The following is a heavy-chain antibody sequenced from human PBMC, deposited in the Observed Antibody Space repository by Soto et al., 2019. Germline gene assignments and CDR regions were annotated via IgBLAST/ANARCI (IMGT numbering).Heavy chain of an antibody. CDR3: ARGDPNSCLYYYYYGMDV. Sequence: GGSLRLSCAASGFTFSSYSMNWFRQAPGKGLEWVSSISSSSSYIYYADSVKGRVTISRDNAKNSLYLQMDSLRAEDTAVYYCARGDPNSCLYYYYYGMDVWGQGTTVTVSS. D-gene: IGHD4-4*01. J-gene: IGHJ6*02. CDR1: GFTFSSYS. CDR2: ISSSSSYI. V-gene: IGHV3-21*01.